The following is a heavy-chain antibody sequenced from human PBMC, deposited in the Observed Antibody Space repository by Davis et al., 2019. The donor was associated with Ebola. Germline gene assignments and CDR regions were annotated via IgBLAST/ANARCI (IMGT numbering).Heavy chain of an antibody. Sequence: ASVKVSCKASGYTFTGYYMHWVRQAPGQGLEWMGWINPNSGGTNYAQKFQGRVTMTRDTSITTAYMELSRLRSDDTAVYYCARDPNWGSSWFDPWGQGTLVTVSS. CDR2: INPNSGGT. V-gene: IGHV1-2*02. CDR3: ARDPNWGSSWFDP. CDR1: GYTFTGYY. J-gene: IGHJ5*02. D-gene: IGHD7-27*01.